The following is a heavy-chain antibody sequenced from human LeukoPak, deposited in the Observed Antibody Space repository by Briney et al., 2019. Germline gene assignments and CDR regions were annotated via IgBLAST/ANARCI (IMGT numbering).Heavy chain of an antibody. D-gene: IGHD2-2*01. Sequence: GRSLRLSCAASGFTFSSYGMHWVRQAPGKGLEWVAVISYDGSNKYYADSVKGRFTISRDNSKNTLYLQMNSLRAEDTAVYYCARDNQGCSSTSCYWGGGGDYWGQGTLVTVSS. J-gene: IGHJ4*02. CDR2: ISYDGSNK. V-gene: IGHV3-30*03. CDR3: ARDNQGCSSTSCYWGGGGDY. CDR1: GFTFSSYG.